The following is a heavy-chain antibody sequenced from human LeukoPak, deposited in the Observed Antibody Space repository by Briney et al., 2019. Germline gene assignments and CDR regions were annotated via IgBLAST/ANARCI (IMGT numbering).Heavy chain of an antibody. Sequence: GGSLRLSCAASGFTFSSYAMHWVRQAPGKGLEWVAVISYDGSNKCYADSVKGRFTISRDNAKNSLYLQMNSLRAEDTAVYYCARSSFDIVMTNWGQGTLVTVSS. CDR1: GFTFSSYA. V-gene: IGHV3-30-3*01. J-gene: IGHJ4*02. D-gene: IGHD2/OR15-2a*01. CDR2: ISYDGSNK. CDR3: ARSSFDIVMTN.